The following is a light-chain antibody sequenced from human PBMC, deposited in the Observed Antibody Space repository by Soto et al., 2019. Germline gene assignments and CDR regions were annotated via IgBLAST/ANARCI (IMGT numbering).Light chain of an antibody. Sequence: DIQMTQSPSTLSGSVGDRVTITCRARQTISSWLAWYQQKPGKAPKLLIYKASTLKSGVPSRFRGSGSGTEFTLTISSLQPDDFATYYCQHYNSYSEAFGQGTKVEL. CDR1: QTISSW. J-gene: IGKJ1*01. V-gene: IGKV1-5*03. CDR2: KAS. CDR3: QHYNSYSEA.